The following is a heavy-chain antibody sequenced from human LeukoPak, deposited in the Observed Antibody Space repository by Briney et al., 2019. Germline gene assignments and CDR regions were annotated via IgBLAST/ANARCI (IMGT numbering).Heavy chain of an antibody. CDR1: GFTFSSYS. J-gene: IGHJ6*02. CDR3: ARDKDIVVVPAAIGYYYGMDV. V-gene: IGHV3-48*01. CDR2: ISSSSSTI. Sequence: PGGSLRLSCAASGFTFSSYSMNWVRQAPGKGLEWVSYISSSSSTIYYADSVKGRFTISRDNAKNSLYLQMNSLRAEDTAVYYCARDKDIVVVPAAIGYYYGMDVWGQGTTVTVSS. D-gene: IGHD2-2*02.